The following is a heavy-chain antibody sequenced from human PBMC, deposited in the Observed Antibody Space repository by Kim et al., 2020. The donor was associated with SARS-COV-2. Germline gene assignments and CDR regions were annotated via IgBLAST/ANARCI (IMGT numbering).Heavy chain of an antibody. D-gene: IGHD1-20*01. V-gene: IGHV3-30*09. CDR3: VRGLTGATLDP. Sequence: GGSLRLSCVASGFTFSDHAMHWVRQAPGKGLEWVSLISYDGDNIYYADSVKGRFVISRDNSKNTLHLQMNSLRNDDSATYYCVRGLTGATLDPWGQGALVTVSS. J-gene: IGHJ5*02. CDR1: GFTFSDHA. CDR2: ISYDGDNI.